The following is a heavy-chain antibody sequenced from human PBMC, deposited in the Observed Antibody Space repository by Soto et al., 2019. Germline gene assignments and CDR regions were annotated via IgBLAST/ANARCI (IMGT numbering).Heavy chain of an antibody. J-gene: IGHJ3*02. CDR2: ISGSGGST. V-gene: IGHV3-23*01. CDR1: GFTFSSYA. Sequence: EVQLLESGGGLVQPGGSLRLSCAASGFTFSSYAMSWVRQAPGKGLEWVSAISGSGGSTYHADSVKGRFTISRDNSKNTLFLQMNSLRAEDTAVYYCAKDSPYSASYKDDAFDIWGQGTMVTVSS. D-gene: IGHD1-26*01. CDR3: AKDSPYSASYKDDAFDI.